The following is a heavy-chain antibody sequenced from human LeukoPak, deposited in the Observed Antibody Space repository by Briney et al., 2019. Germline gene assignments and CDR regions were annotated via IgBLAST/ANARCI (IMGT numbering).Heavy chain of an antibody. V-gene: IGHV4-61*01. CDR3: AREDYYYGMDV. J-gene: IGHJ6*02. CDR2: IYYSGST. CDR1: GGSVSSGSYY. Sequence: SENLSLNCTVSGGSVSSGSYYWSWIRQPPGKGLEWIGYIYYSGSTNYNPSLKSRVTISVDTSKNQFSLKLSSVTAADTAVYYCAREDYYYGMDVWGQGTTVTVSS.